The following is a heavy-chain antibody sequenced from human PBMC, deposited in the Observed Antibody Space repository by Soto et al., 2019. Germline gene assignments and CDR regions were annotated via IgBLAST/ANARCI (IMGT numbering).Heavy chain of an antibody. V-gene: IGHV1-8*01. CDR3: ARRVTIFGVVIDWFDP. CDR1: GYTFTSYD. CDR2: MNPNSGNT. J-gene: IGHJ5*02. Sequence: DSVKVSCKASGYTFTSYDINWVRQATGQGLEWMGWMNPNSGNTGYAQKFQGRVTMTRNTSISTAYMELSSLRSEDTAVYYCARRVTIFGVVIDWFDPWGQGTLVTSPQ. D-gene: IGHD3-3*01.